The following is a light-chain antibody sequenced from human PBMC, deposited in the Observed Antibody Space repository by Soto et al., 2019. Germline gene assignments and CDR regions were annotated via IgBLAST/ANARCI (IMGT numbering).Light chain of an antibody. CDR1: QSVSSKY. CDR3: QQYGSSLFT. Sequence: VLTQSPGTLSLSPGERATLSCRASQSVSSKYLAWYQQKPGQAPRVLIYGTSIRASGVPERFSDGGSGTDFTLTIARLEPEDFAVYYCQQYGSSLFTFGPGTRLEIK. CDR2: GTS. V-gene: IGKV3-20*01. J-gene: IGKJ5*01.